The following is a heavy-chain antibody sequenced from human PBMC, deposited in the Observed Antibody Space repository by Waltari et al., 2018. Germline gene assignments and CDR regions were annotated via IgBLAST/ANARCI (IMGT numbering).Heavy chain of an antibody. V-gene: IGHV4-39*01. CDR2: FYYSGNT. J-gene: IGHJ4*02. D-gene: IGHD3-3*01. Sequence: QLQLQESGPGLVKPSETLSLTCTVSGDSISSGSYYWGWLRQPPGQGLGWIGSFYYSGNTYYNPSLKSRVTISVDTSKNQFSLKLNSVTAADTAVYYCARGNSYYVFWSGYLKAGLYYFDFWGQGTLVTVSS. CDR3: ARGNSYYVFWSGYLKAGLYYFDF. CDR1: GDSISSGSYY.